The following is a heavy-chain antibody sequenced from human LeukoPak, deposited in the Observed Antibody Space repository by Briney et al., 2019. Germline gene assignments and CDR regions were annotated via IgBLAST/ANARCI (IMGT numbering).Heavy chain of an antibody. CDR2: IYSNGNT. D-gene: IGHD4-23*01. Sequence: SETLSLTCSVSGGSISSTGHSWGCIRQSPESGLDWIGSIYSNGNTYYNPSLKSRVTISVDTSKNPFSLKLSSVTAADTAVYYCARGPTVDWFAPWGQGTLVTVSS. J-gene: IGHJ5*02. CDR1: GGSISSTGHS. V-gene: IGHV4-39*07. CDR3: ARGPTVDWFAP.